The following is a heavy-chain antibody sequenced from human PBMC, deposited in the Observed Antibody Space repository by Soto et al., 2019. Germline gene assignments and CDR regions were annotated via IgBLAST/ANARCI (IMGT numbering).Heavy chain of an antibody. CDR1: GFTFSSYG. V-gene: IGHV3-30*18. D-gene: IGHD3-22*01. Sequence: QVQLVESGGGVVQPGRSLRLSCAASGFTFSSYGMHWVRQAPGKGLEWVAVISYDGSNKYYADSVKGRFTISRDNSKNTLYLQMNSLRAEDTAVYYCAKDSAGRYDSSGYYLYYFDYWGQGTLVTVSS. CDR2: ISYDGSNK. CDR3: AKDSAGRYDSSGYYLYYFDY. J-gene: IGHJ4*02.